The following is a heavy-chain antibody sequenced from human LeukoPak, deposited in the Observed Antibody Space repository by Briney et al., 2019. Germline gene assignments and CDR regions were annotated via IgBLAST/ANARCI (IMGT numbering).Heavy chain of an antibody. D-gene: IGHD4-17*01. CDR1: GGSISSYY. Sequence: ETLSLTCSVSGGSISSYYWSWVRQAPGKGLEWVSSITSGSSYIYYADSVKGRFTISRDNAKNSLYLQMNSLKTEDTAVYYCTTDYGDSRWDYYYYIDVWGKGTTVTISS. CDR3: TTDYGDSRWDYYYYIDV. J-gene: IGHJ6*03. CDR2: ITSGSSYI. V-gene: IGHV3-21*03.